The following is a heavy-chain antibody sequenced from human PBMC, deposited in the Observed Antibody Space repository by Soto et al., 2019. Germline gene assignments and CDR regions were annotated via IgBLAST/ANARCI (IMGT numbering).Heavy chain of an antibody. D-gene: IGHD3-9*01. CDR2: INAGNGNT. CDR3: ARDRGYDILTGYHPLFDY. CDR1: GYTFTSYA. V-gene: IGHV1-3*01. J-gene: IGHJ4*02. Sequence: ASVKVSCKASGYTFTSYAMHWVRQAPGQRLEWMGWINAGNGNTKYSQKFQGRVTITRDTSASTAYMELSSLRSEDTAVYYCARDRGYDILTGYHPLFDYWGQGTLVTVSS.